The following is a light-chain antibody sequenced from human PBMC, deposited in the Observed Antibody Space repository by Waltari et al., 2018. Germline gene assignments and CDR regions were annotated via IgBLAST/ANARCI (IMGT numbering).Light chain of an antibody. CDR3: CSYAGSKFYV. V-gene: IGLV2-23*02. J-gene: IGLJ1*01. Sequence: QSALTQPASVSGSPGQSITISCTGTSSDVGSYNLVSWYQQHPGKGPKLMIYEVSKRPSGVSNRFAGSKSGNTASLTISGLQAEDEAEYYCCSYAGSKFYVFGTGTKVTV. CDR2: EVS. CDR1: SSDVGSYNL.